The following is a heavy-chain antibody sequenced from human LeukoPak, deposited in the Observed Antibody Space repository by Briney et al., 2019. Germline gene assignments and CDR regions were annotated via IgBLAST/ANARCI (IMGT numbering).Heavy chain of an antibody. V-gene: IGHV4-39*01. CDR2: IDYSGNT. D-gene: IGHD3-22*01. CDR3: ARRGYDYDSSGYYYAAHFDF. J-gene: IGHJ4*02. CDR1: GGSISSSTYH. Sequence: PSETLSLTCIVSGGSISSSTYHWGWIRQPPGKGLEWIGAIDYSGNTQYNPSLKSRVTISVDMSKNQFSLNLSSVTAADTAVYYCARRGYDYDSSGYYYAAHFDFWGQGTLVTVSS.